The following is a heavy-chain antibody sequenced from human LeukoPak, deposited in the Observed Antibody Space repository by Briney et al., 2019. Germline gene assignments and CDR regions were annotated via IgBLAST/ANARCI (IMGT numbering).Heavy chain of an antibody. CDR2: IYTSGST. D-gene: IGHD1-26*01. V-gene: IGHV4-61*02. Sequence: SETLSLTCTVSGSSISSGDYYWSWIRQPAGKGLEWIGRIYTSGSTNYNPSLKSRVTMSVDTSKNQFSLKLSSVTAADTAVYYCARDLGNFDYWGQGTLVTVSS. CDR1: GSSISSGDYY. J-gene: IGHJ4*02. CDR3: ARDLGNFDY.